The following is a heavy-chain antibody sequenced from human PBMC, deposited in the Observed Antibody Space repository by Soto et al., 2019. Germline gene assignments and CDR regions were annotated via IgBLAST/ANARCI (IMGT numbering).Heavy chain of an antibody. Sequence: GGSLRLSCAASGFTFSSYAISWVCQATEKGLEWLSAISGSGGSTYYADSVKGRFTISRDNSKNTLYLQMNSLRAEDTAVYYCAKDLLLYHTPHPKYSDDSSSYYHDAFDIWGQGTMVTVSS. CDR3: AKDLLLYHTPHPKYSDDSSSYYHDAFDI. CDR2: ISGSGGST. D-gene: IGHD3-22*01. CDR1: GFTFSSYA. J-gene: IGHJ3*02. V-gene: IGHV3-23*01.